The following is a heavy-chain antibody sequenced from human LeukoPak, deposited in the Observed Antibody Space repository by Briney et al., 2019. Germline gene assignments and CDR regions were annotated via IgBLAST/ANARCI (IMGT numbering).Heavy chain of an antibody. Sequence: SETLSLTCTVSGGSISSSSYYWGWIRQPPGKGLEWIGSIYYSGSTYYNPSLKSRVTISVDTSKNQFSLKLSSVTAADTAVYYCARPEVGSSGTDYWGQGTLVTVSS. J-gene: IGHJ4*02. CDR3: ARPEVGSSGTDY. V-gene: IGHV4-39*01. CDR1: GGSISSSSYY. D-gene: IGHD6-19*01. CDR2: IYYSGST.